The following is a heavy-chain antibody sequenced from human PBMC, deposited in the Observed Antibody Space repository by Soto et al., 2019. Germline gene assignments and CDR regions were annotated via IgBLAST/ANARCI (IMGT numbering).Heavy chain of an antibody. CDR3: ARLPSRTPTWFDP. Sequence: VASVKVSCKASGGTFSSYAISWVRQAPGQGLEWMGGIIPIFGTANYAQKFQGRVTITADESTSTAYMELSSLRSEDTAVYYCARLPSRTPTWFDPWGQGTLVTVSS. CDR1: GGTFSSYA. J-gene: IGHJ5*02. V-gene: IGHV1-69*13. CDR2: IIPIFGTA.